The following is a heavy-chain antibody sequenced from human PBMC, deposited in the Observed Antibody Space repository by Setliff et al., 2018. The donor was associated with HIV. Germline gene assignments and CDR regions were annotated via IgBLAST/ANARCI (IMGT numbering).Heavy chain of an antibody. Sequence: SETLSLTCTVSGYSISSGYYWGWIRQPPGKGLEWIGSIYHSGSTYYNPSLKSRVTISVDTSKNQFSLKLSSVTAADTAVYYCAHNHLAVAGSHYFDYWGQGTLVTVSS. V-gene: IGHV4-38-2*02. J-gene: IGHJ4*02. CDR3: AHNHLAVAGSHYFDY. CDR2: IYHSGST. D-gene: IGHD6-19*01. CDR1: GYSISSGYY.